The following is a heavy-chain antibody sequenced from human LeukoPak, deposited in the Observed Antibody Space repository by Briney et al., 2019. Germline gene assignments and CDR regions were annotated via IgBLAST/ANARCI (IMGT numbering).Heavy chain of an antibody. CDR2: ISGSGGST. J-gene: IGHJ1*01. CDR1: GFTFSSYA. V-gene: IGHV3-23*01. D-gene: IGHD1-26*01. CDR3: AIPVGATLYFQH. Sequence: GGSLRLSCAASGFTFSSYAMSWVRQAPGKGLEWVSAISGSGGSTYYADSVKGRFTISRDNSKNTLYLQMNSLRAEDTAVYYCAIPVGATLYFQHWGQGTLVTVSS.